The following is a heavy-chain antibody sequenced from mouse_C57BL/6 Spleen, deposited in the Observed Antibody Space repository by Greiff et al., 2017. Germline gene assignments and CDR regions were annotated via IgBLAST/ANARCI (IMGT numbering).Heavy chain of an antibody. CDR1: GYAFSSYW. D-gene: IGHD2-3*01. V-gene: IGHV1-80*01. J-gene: IGHJ2*01. Sequence: VQLQQSGAELVKPGASVKISCKASGYAFSSYWMNWVKQRPGKGLEWIGQIYPGDGDTNYNGKFKGKATLTADKSSSTAYMQLSSLTSEDSAVYFCARRGGDGYYGYFDYWGQGTTLTVSS. CDR2: IYPGDGDT. CDR3: ARRGGDGYYGYFDY.